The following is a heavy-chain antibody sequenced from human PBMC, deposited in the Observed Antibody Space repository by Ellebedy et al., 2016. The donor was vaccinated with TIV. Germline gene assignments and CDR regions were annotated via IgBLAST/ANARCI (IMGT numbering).Heavy chain of an antibody. D-gene: IGHD3-22*01. CDR3: ANQEGYYDNSGYSQVDY. CDR2: ISGSGGST. J-gene: IGHJ4*02. CDR1: GFTFSSYA. Sequence: GESLKISXAASGFTFSSYAMSWVRQAPGKGLEWVSAISGSGGSTYYADSVKGRFTISRDNSKNTLYLQMNSLRAEDTAVYYCANQEGYYDNSGYSQVDYWGQGTLVTVSS. V-gene: IGHV3-23*01.